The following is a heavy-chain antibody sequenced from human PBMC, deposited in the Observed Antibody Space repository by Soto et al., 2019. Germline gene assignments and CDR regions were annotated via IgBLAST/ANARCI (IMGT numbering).Heavy chain of an antibody. D-gene: IGHD3-3*01. J-gene: IGHJ6*02. V-gene: IGHV1-8*01. CDR1: GYTFTSYD. CDR3: ARAKVLRFLEWSKPHGMDV. Sequence: GASVKVSCKASGYTFTSYDINWVRQATGQGLEWMGWMNPNSGNTGYARKFQGRVTMTRNTSISTAYMELSSLRSEDTAVYYCARAKVLRFLEWSKPHGMDVWGQGTTVTVSS. CDR2: MNPNSGNT.